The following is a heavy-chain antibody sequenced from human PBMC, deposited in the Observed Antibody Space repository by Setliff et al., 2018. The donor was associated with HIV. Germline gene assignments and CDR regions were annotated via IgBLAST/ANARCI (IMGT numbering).Heavy chain of an antibody. V-gene: IGHV4-34*01. CDR2: TSHNGES. CDR3: ARVHGGRDYYFDS. J-gene: IGHJ4*02. Sequence: SETLSLTCAVYGGSFNDYSWTWIRQAPGKGLEWIGETSHNGESSYNTSLTSRVTISVDTSKRQFSLNLRSMTAADTAVYYCARVHGGRDYYFDSWGQGTLVTVSS. CDR1: GGSFNDYS. D-gene: IGHD6-25*01.